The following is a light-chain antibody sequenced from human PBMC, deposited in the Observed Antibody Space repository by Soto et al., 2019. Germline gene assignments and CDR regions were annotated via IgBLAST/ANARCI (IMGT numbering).Light chain of an antibody. CDR1: QRVSSSY. CDR3: QQYGSAAIT. J-gene: IGKJ5*01. CDR2: GAS. Sequence: EIGLTQSPGTLPLSPGERATLSCRASQRVSSSYFAWYQQKPGQALRLLIYGASSRATGIPDRCSGSGSGPYFTLTISRLETEDFAVYYCQQYGSAAITVGQGTRLVIK. V-gene: IGKV3-20*01.